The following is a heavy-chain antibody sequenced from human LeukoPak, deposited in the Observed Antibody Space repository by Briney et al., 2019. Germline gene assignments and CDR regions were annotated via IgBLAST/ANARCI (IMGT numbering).Heavy chain of an antibody. CDR2: INPNSGGT. J-gene: IGHJ6*03. V-gene: IGHV1-2*02. CDR1: GYTFTGYY. Sequence: ASVKVSCKASGYTFTGYYMHWVRQAPGQGLEWMGWINPNSGGTNYAQKFQGRVTMTRDTSISTAYMELSSLRSEDTAVYYCASGGRGVVIRDRNTYYYYYMDVWGKGTTVTVSS. CDR3: ASGGRGVVIRDRNTYYYYYMDV. D-gene: IGHD3-3*01.